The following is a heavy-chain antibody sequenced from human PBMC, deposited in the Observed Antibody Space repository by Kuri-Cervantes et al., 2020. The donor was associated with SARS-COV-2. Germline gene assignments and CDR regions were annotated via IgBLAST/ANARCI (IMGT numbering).Heavy chain of an antibody. CDR1: GGTFSSYA. V-gene: IGHV1-69*11. J-gene: IGHJ5*02. D-gene: IGHD3-3*01. CDR2: IIPILGTA. Sequence: SVKVSCKASGGTFSSYAISWVRQAPGQGLEWMGRIIPILGTANYAQKFQGRVTITADESTSTAYMELSSLRSEDTAVYYCARESKGVTIFGVVYNWFDPWGQGTLVTVSS. CDR3: ARESKGVTIFGVVYNWFDP.